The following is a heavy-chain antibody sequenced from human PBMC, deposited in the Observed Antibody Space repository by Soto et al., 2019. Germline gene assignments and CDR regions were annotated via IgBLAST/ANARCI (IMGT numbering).Heavy chain of an antibody. Sequence: GSLRLSCAASGFTFSSYSMNWVRQAPGKGLEWVSSISSSSSYIYYGDSVKGRFTISRDNAKNSLYLQMNSLRAEDTATYYCARVHYYDSSGFYLWGQGTLVTVSS. CDR2: ISSSSSYI. CDR1: GFTFSSYS. CDR3: ARVHYYDSSGFYL. J-gene: IGHJ4*02. D-gene: IGHD3-22*01. V-gene: IGHV3-21*01.